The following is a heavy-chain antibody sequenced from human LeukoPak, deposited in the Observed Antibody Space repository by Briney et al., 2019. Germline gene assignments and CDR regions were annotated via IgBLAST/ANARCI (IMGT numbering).Heavy chain of an antibody. Sequence: GGSLGLSCAASGFTYSDYGMHWVRQAPGRGLEWVAFILNDGTWEYYPDSVKGRLTISRDNSRNTLYLQMNSVRLEDTAIYYCVKGGSISHNWFDSWGQGTLVTVSS. CDR3: VKGGSISHNWFDS. V-gene: IGHV3-30*02. CDR2: ILNDGTWE. D-gene: IGHD3-16*01. CDR1: GFTYSDYG. J-gene: IGHJ5*01.